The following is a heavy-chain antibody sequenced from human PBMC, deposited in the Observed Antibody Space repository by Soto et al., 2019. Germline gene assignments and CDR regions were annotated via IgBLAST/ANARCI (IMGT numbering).Heavy chain of an antibody. CDR3: ARKSGWYYHFDY. CDR1: GYXXXXYY. V-gene: IGHV1-2*02. J-gene: IGHJ4*02. CDR2: INPNSGGT. D-gene: IGHD6-19*01. Sequence: QVQLVQSGAEVKKPGASVKVSCKASGYXXXXYYMHWVRQAPXXXLEWMGWINPNSGGTNYAQKFQGRVTMTRDTSISTAYMELSRLRSDDTAVYYCARKSGWYYHFDYWGQGTLVTVSS.